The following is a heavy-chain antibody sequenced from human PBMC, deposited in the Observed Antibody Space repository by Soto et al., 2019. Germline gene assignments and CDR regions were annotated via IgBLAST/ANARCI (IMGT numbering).Heavy chain of an antibody. J-gene: IGHJ4*02. CDR2: INPNSGGT. CDR1: GYTFTGYD. V-gene: IGHV1-2*04. Sequence: ASVKVSCKASGYTFTGYDMHWVRQAPGQGLEWMGWINPNSGGTNYAQKFQGWVTMTRDTSISTAYMELSRLRSDDTAVYYCARAWQKWLDFDYWGQGTLVTVSS. D-gene: IGHD6-19*01. CDR3: ARAWQKWLDFDY.